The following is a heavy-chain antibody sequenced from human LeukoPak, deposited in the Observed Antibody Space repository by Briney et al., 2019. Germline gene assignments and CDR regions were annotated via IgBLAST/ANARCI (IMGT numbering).Heavy chain of an antibody. CDR1: GFTFANYA. D-gene: IGHD2-21*02. Sequence: GGSLRLSCEASGFTFANYAMSWVRQAPGKGLEWVSVVSGSGGTTDYADSVKGRFTISRDKSRNTVYLQMNSLRADDTAVYYCAKEKKLLTTVPYYFNSWGRGTLVTVSS. J-gene: IGHJ4*02. V-gene: IGHV3-23*01. CDR2: VSGSGGTT. CDR3: AKEKKLLTTVPYYFNS.